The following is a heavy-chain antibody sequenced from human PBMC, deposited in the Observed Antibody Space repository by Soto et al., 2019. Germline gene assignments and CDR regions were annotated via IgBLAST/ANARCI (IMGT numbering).Heavy chain of an antibody. D-gene: IGHD6-6*01. CDR3: AKVIVARGGMDV. Sequence: EVQLLDSGGGLVQPGGSLRLSCAASGFTFSSYAMSWVPQAPGKGLEWVSAISGSAITTYYADSVKGRFTISRDNSKNTVYLQMNSLRAEDTAIYYCAKVIVARGGMDVWGRGTTVTVSS. V-gene: IGHV3-23*01. J-gene: IGHJ6*02. CDR1: GFTFSSYA. CDR2: ISGSAITT.